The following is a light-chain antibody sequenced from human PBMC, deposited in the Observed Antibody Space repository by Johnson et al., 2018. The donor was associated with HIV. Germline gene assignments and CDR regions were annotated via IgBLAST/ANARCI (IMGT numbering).Light chain of an antibody. CDR1: SSTFGNSY. V-gene: IGLV1-51*02. CDR2: KNN. J-gene: IGLJ1*01. Sequence: QFVLTQPPSVSAAPGQRVTISCSGASSTFGNSYISWYQLLPGSPPKLLVFKNNERPSGIPDRFSGSNSCTSATLDITGLQTGDEADYYCATWDTSLSTGGVFGTGTKVTVL. CDR3: ATWDTSLSTGGV.